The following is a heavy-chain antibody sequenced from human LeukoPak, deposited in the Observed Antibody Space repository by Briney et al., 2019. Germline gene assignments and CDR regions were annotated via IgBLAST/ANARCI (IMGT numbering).Heavy chain of an antibody. J-gene: IGHJ4*02. CDR3: SRVGPGGAGAFDY. CDR1: GFIFTNDW. V-gene: IGHV3-7*01. CDR2: VKQDGSEK. Sequence: PGGSLRLSCAASGFIFTNDWMSWVRQAPRKGLEWVANVKQDGSEKDYVDSVKGRFTISRDNAKNLLYLQMNSLRTEDTAVYYCSRVGPGGAGAFDYWGQGTLVTVSS. D-gene: IGHD6-13*01.